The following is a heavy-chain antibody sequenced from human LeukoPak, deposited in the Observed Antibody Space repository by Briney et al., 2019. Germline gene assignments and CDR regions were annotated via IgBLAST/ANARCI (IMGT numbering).Heavy chain of an antibody. D-gene: IGHD3-9*01. Sequence: PGGSLRLSCAASGFTFTSYSMNWVRQAPGQGLEWVSYISSNSSTIYYADSLKGRFTISRDNAKNSLYLQMNSLRAEDTAVYYCARELRYFDWTPPAYFDYWGQGTLVTVSS. V-gene: IGHV3-48*04. CDR2: ISSNSSTI. J-gene: IGHJ4*02. CDR1: GFTFTSYS. CDR3: ARELRYFDWTPPAYFDY.